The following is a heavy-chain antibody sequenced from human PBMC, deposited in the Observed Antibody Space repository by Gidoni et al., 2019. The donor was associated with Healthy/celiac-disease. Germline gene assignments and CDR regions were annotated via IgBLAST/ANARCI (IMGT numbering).Heavy chain of an antibody. D-gene: IGHD3-10*01. Sequence: QVQLQQWGAGLLKPSETLSLTCAVYGGSFSGYCWSWIRQPPGKGLEWIGEINHSGSTNYNPSLKSRVTISVDTSKNQFSLKLSSVTAADTAVYYCARGGVIDYWGQGTLVTVSS. CDR2: INHSGST. V-gene: IGHV4-34*01. CDR1: GGSFSGYC. J-gene: IGHJ4*02. CDR3: ARGGVIDY.